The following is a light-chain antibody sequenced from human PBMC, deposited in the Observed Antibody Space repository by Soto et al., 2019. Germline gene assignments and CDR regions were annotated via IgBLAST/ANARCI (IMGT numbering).Light chain of an antibody. CDR1: SSDVGGYNY. V-gene: IGLV2-8*01. CDR2: EVS. Sequence: QSALTQPPSASGSPGQSVTISCTGTSSDVGGYNYVSWYQHHPGKGPKLMIYEVSKRPSGVPDCFSGSKSGNTASLTVSGLQEEDEADYYCSSYAGTNTIFGGGTKLTVL. J-gene: IGLJ2*01. CDR3: SSYAGTNTI.